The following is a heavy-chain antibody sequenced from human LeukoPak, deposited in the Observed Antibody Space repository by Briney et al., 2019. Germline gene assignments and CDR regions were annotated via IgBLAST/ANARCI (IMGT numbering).Heavy chain of an antibody. J-gene: IGHJ4*02. CDR2: ISAYNGNT. CDR1: GYTFTSYG. D-gene: IGHD3-16*02. V-gene: IGHV1-18*01. CDR3: ARDAYVWGSYRYPD. Sequence: ASVKVSCKASGYTFTSYGISWVRQAPGQGLEWMGWISAYNGNTNYAQKLQGRVTMTTDTSTSTAYMELRSLRSDDTAVYYCARDAYVWGSYRYPDWGQGTLVTVSS.